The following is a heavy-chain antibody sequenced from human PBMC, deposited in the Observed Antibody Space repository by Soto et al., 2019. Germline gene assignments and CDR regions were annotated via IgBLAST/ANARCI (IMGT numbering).Heavy chain of an antibody. CDR3: ARHIVVVVPAAPDAFDI. D-gene: IGHD2-2*01. CDR2: IDPSDSYT. CDR1: GYIFTSYW. V-gene: IGHV5-10-1*01. Sequence: PGESLKIACKGSGYIFTSYWISWCLQRPGKVLEWMGRIDPSDSYTNYSPSFQGHVTISADKSISTAYLQWSSLKASDTAMYYCARHIVVVVPAAPDAFDIWGQGTMVTVSS. J-gene: IGHJ3*02.